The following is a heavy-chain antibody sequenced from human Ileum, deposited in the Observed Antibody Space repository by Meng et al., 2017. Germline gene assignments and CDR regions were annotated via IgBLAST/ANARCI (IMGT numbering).Heavy chain of an antibody. V-gene: IGHV4-59*01. CDR3: ARTARVFDP. CDR1: GASISAYY. CDR2: IFYNGDI. Sequence: QVQLQESGSGLVKPSETLALTCTVSGASISAYYWSSIRQPPGKGLECIGYIFYNGDINYNPSLKSRVTISLDTSKSQISLKLTSVTAADTAVYYCARTARVFDPWGQGTLVTVSS. J-gene: IGHJ5*02.